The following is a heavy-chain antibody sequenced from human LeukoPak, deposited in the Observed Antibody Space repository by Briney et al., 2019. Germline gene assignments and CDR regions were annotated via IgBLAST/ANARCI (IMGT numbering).Heavy chain of an antibody. J-gene: IGHJ3*02. CDR1: GYSFTSYW. CDR2: IYPGDSDT. D-gene: IGHD6-6*01. Sequence: GESLKISCKGSGYSFTSYWIGWARQMPGKGLEWMGIIYPGDSDTRYSPSFQGQVTISADKSISTAYLQWSSLKASDTAMYYCARHLFAYSSSSAAFDIWGQGTMVTVSS. V-gene: IGHV5-51*01. CDR3: ARHLFAYSSSSAAFDI.